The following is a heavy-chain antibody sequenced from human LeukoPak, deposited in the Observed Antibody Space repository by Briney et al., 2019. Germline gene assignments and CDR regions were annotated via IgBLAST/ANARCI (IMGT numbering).Heavy chain of an antibody. V-gene: IGHV3-7*01. D-gene: IGHD2-2*02. CDR3: ARDPDCDSTSCYIGPYNWFDP. CDR1: GFTFSNNW. J-gene: IGHJ5*02. Sequence: PGGSLRLSCAASGFTFSNNWMTWVRQAPGKGLEWVANIKQDGSETYYADSVKGRFTISRDNTKNTLYLQMNSLRAEDTAVYYCARDPDCDSTSCYIGPYNWFDPWGQGTLVTVSS. CDR2: IKQDGSET.